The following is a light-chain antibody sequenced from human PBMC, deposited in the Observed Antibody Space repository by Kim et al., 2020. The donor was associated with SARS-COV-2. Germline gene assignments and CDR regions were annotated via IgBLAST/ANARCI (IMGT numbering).Light chain of an antibody. CDR1: IVRNYF. CDR2: GIN. Sequence: LGEAVRITCRVDIVRNYFVSLYQQKPGSAPLLFMDGINIRASGIPGRFCCSPLGDTASLTIAGTPPEDEADYYCNSRDSSGNLGVFGGGTQLTVL. CDR3: NSRDSSGNLGV. V-gene: IGLV3-19*01. J-gene: IGLJ3*02.